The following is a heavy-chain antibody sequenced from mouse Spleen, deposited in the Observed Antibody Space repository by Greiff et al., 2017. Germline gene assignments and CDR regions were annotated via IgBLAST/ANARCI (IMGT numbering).Heavy chain of an antibody. CDR3: ARSTGTRGIYFDY. D-gene: IGHD4-1*02. V-gene: IGHV7-3*01. J-gene: IGHJ2*01. CDR2: IRNKANGYTT. Sequence: EVHLVESGGGLVQPGGSLSLSCAASGFTFTDYYMSWVRQPPGKALEWLGFIRNKANGYTTEYSASVKGRFTISRDNSQSILYLQMNALRAEDSATYYCARSTGTRGIYFDYWGQGTTLTVSS. CDR1: GFTFTDYY.